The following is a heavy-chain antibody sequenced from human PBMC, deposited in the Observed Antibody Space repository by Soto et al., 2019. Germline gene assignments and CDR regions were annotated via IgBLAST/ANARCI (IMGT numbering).Heavy chain of an antibody. CDR1: GGSISSGGYY. CDR2: IYYIKTT. Sequence: QVQLQESGPGLVKPSQTLSLTCTVSGGSISSGGYYWSWIRQHPGKGLEWIGYIYYIKTTYYNPSLQSRVTISLDTSKNQFPLKPTTVNAADTAVYYCARSVFPWGQGALVTVSS. CDR3: ARSVFP. V-gene: IGHV4-31*03. J-gene: IGHJ5*02.